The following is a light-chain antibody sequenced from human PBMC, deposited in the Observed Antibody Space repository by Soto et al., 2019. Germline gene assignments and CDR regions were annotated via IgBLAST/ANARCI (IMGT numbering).Light chain of an antibody. J-gene: IGLJ3*02. V-gene: IGLV2-8*01. CDR1: SSDIGGYNY. CDR3: TAFGRRNKLL. CDR2: EVS. Sequence: QSALTQPPSASGSPGQSVTISCTGTSSDIGGYNYVSWYRQHPGKAPKLMIFEVSKRPSGVPDRFSGSKFSNTASLTVSGLQTEDEDDYYCTAFGRRNKLLFGGGTKLTVL.